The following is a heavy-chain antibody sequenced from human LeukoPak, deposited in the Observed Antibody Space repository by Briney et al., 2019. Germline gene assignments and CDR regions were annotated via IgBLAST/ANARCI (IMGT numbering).Heavy chain of an antibody. CDR1: GYTFINYG. Sequence: ASVKVSCKAFGYTFINYGISWVRQAPGQGLEWRGWISNYNGNTNSAQKLQGRVTLTTDTSTSTAYMELRSLRSDDTAVYYCARDFNYDFRGGDAFDLWGQGTVITVSS. CDR2: ISNYNGNT. V-gene: IGHV1-18*01. CDR3: ARDFNYDFRGGDAFDL. D-gene: IGHD3-3*01. J-gene: IGHJ3*01.